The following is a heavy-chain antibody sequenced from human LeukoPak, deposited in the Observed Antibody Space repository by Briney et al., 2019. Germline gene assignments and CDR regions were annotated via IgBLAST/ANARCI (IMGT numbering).Heavy chain of an antibody. D-gene: IGHD3-22*01. J-gene: IGHJ5*02. CDR2: INPNSGGT. CDR1: GYTFTGYY. V-gene: IGHV1-2*06. Sequence: ASVKVSCKASGYTFTGYYMHWVRQAPGQGLEWMGRINPNSGGTNYAQKFQGRVTMTRDTSISTAYMELSRLRSDDTAVYYCARDYYDSRHNWFDPWGQGTLVTVSS. CDR3: ARDYYDSRHNWFDP.